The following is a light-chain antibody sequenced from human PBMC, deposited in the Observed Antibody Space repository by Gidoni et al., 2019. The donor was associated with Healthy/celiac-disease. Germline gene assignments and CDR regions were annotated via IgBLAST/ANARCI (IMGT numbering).Light chain of an antibody. CDR1: QSVSSN. J-gene: IGKJ1*01. CDR3: QQYHHWPPEAGT. Sequence: EIVMTQSPATQSVSPGERATLSCRASQSVSSNLAWYQQNPDQAPRLLIYGASTSATGIPARFSGSGSGTEFTLTTRSMQSEDFAVYSCQQYHHWPPEAGTFGQGTKVEIK. V-gene: IGKV3-15*01. CDR2: GAS.